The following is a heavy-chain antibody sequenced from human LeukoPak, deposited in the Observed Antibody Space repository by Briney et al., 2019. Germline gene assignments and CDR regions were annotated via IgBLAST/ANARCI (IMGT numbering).Heavy chain of an antibody. Sequence: ASVKVSCKVSGYTLTELSMRWVRQAPGKGLEWRGGFDPEDGETIYAQKFQGRVTMTEDTSTDTAYMELSSLRSEDTAVYYCATFRCSSTSCYIGFDYWGQGTLVTVSS. CDR1: GYTLTELS. D-gene: IGHD2-2*02. CDR2: FDPEDGET. V-gene: IGHV1-24*01. CDR3: ATFRCSSTSCYIGFDY. J-gene: IGHJ4*02.